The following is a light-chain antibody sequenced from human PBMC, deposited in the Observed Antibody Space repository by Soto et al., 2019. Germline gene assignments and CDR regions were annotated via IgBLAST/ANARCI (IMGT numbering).Light chain of an antibody. CDR3: QQYDNLPLT. Sequence: DIQMTQSPSSLSASVGDRVTITCQASQDIANYLNWYQQKAGRAPKFLIYDASNLETGVPSRFSGSGSGTDFTLTIRSLPPEDLEPSHCQQYDNLPLTFGGGTKVDIK. CDR2: DAS. J-gene: IGKJ4*01. CDR1: QDIANY. V-gene: IGKV1-33*01.